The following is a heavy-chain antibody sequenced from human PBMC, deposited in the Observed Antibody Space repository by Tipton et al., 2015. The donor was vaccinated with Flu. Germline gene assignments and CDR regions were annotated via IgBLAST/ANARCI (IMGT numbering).Heavy chain of an antibody. V-gene: IGHV1-8*01. Sequence: QLVQSGPEVKKPGASVKVSCKASGYTFTSYDINWVRQATGQGLEWMGWTNPNSGNTGYAQKFQGRVTMTRNTSISTAYMELSSLRSEDTAVYYCARVLRKFSSSWYGLGYWGQGTLVTVSS. CDR3: ARVLRKFSSSWYGLGY. CDR2: TNPNSGNT. D-gene: IGHD6-13*01. CDR1: GYTFTSYD. J-gene: IGHJ4*02.